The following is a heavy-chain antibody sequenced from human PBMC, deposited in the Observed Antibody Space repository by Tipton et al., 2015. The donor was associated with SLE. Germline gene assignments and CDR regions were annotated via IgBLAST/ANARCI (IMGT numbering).Heavy chain of an antibody. CDR2: FYSGGSR. Sequence: SLRLSCAASEFSIRDNFMTWVRQAPGKGLEWVSSFYSGGSRYYGDSVRGRSTISRDYSTNTVYVQLNNLRDEDTAVYFCARVGRSGTSPDAFDVWGRGTVVTVSS. V-gene: IGHV3-53*01. CDR1: EFSIRDNF. D-gene: IGHD1-26*01. CDR3: ARVGRSGTSPDAFDV. J-gene: IGHJ3*01.